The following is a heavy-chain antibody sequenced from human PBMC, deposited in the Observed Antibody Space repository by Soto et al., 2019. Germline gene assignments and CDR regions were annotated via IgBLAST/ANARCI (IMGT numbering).Heavy chain of an antibody. CDR2: ISGSGGST. V-gene: IGHV3-23*01. J-gene: IGHJ4*02. CDR3: AKSASSGWQHI. D-gene: IGHD6-19*01. CDR1: GFTFSRYA. Sequence: GGSLRLSCAASGFTFSRYAMSWVRQAPGKGLEWVSAISGSGGSTYYADSVKGRFTISRDNSNNTLYLQMNSLRAEYTALYYCAKSASSGWQHIWGQGTPVTVPS.